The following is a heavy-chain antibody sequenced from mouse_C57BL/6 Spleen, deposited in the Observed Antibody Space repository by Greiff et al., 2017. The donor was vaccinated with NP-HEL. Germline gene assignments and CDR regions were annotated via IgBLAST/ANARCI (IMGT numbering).Heavy chain of an antibody. D-gene: IGHD2-5*01. Sequence: VQLQQSGPELVKPGASVKISCKASGYAFSSSWMNWVKQRPGKGLEWIGRIYPGDGDTNYNGKFKGKATLTADKSSSTAYMQLSSLTSEDSAVYFCARDRAYYSNYEYFDDWGQGTTLTVSS. V-gene: IGHV1-82*01. CDR3: ARDRAYYSNYEYFDD. CDR2: IYPGDGDT. CDR1: GYAFSSSW. J-gene: IGHJ2*01.